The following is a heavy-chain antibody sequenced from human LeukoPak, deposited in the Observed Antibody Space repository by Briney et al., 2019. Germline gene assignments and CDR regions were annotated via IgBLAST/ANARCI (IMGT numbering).Heavy chain of an antibody. D-gene: IGHD2/OR15-2a*01. J-gene: IGHJ4*02. CDR1: GFTFSSYG. CDR3: AKDRIVLSATDY. V-gene: IGHV3-23*01. Sequence: GGSLRLSCAASGFTFSSYGMSWVRQAPGKGLEWVSAISGSGVSTYYADSVKGRFTISRDNSKHTLYLQMNSLRADDTAVYYCAKDRIVLSATDYWGQGTLVTVSS. CDR2: ISGSGVST.